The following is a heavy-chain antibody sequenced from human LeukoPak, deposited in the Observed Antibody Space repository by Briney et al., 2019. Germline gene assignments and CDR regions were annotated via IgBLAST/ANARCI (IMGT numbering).Heavy chain of an antibody. Sequence: GGSLRLSCAAFGFTFSSYWMSWVRQAPGKGLEWVANIKQDGSEKYYVDSVKGRFTISRDNAKNSLYLQMNSLRAEDTAVYYCARDGAGSYYDSSGYWDWGQGTLVTVSS. D-gene: IGHD3-22*01. CDR2: IKQDGSEK. CDR1: GFTFSSYW. J-gene: IGHJ4*02. V-gene: IGHV3-7*01. CDR3: ARDGAGSYYDSSGYWD.